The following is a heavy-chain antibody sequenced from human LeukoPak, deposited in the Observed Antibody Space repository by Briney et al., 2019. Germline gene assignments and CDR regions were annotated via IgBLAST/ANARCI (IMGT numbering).Heavy chain of an antibody. J-gene: IGHJ4*02. Sequence: GGSLRLSCASSGFTFGSYEMNWVRQAPGKGLEWVSYISSSGGTIYYADSVKGRFTVSRDNAQNSLYLQMNSLRVEDAALYYCARGFNWIFDYWGQGTQVTVSS. CDR1: GFTFGSYE. CDR2: ISSSGGTI. CDR3: ARGFNWIFDY. D-gene: IGHD1-1*01. V-gene: IGHV3-48*03.